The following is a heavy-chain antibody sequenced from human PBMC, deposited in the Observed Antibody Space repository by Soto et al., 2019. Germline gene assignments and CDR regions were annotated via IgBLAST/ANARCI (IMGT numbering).Heavy chain of an antibody. J-gene: IGHJ4*02. CDR2: IYYSGST. CDR3: ARRTVNIRTFYSGLKTHCFDY. D-gene: IGHD6-19*01. Sequence: SETLSLTCAVSGDSMSSSDYYWGWIRQPPGKGLEWIGSIYYSGSTYYNPSLQSRVAISVDTSKNQFSLELKSVTAADTAIYYCARRTVNIRTFYSGLKTHCFDYWGQGASVTVSS. CDR1: GDSMSSSDYY. V-gene: IGHV4-39*01.